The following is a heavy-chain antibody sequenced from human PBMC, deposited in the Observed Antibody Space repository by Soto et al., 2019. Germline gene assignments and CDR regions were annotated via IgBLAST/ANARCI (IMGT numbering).Heavy chain of an antibody. D-gene: IGHD5-12*01. Sequence: QVQLVESGGGVVQPGGSLRLSCAASGFTFSSYGMHWVRQPPGKGLEGVAIISYEGSNKYYADSVKGRFIISRDNSNNTLYLQMNSLRAEDTGIYYCAKVRAEWLRDAFDYWGQGSLVTVSS. V-gene: IGHV3-30*18. CDR1: GFTFSSYG. J-gene: IGHJ4*02. CDR2: ISYEGSNK. CDR3: AKVRAEWLRDAFDY.